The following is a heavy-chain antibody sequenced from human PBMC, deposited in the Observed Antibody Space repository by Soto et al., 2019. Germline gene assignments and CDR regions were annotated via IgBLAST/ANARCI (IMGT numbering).Heavy chain of an antibody. CDR3: ARRSYYGSGSIFDY. V-gene: IGHV4-39*01. CDR2: IYYSGST. CDR1: GGSISSSGYY. Sequence: PSETLSLTCTVSGGSISSSGYYWGWIRQLPGKGLEWIGNIYYSGSTNYNPSLKSRVTISVDTPKNQFSLKVSSVTAADTAVYYCARRSYYGSGSIFDYWGQGTLVTVSS. J-gene: IGHJ4*02. D-gene: IGHD3-10*01.